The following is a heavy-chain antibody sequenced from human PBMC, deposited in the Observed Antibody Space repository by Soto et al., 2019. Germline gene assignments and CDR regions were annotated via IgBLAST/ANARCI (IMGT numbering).Heavy chain of an antibody. J-gene: IGHJ6*02. CDR1: GFTFSSYS. CDR2: ISSSSSYV. Sequence: GGSLRLSCAASGFTFSSYSMNWVRQAPGKGLEWVSSISSSSSYVYYADSVKGRFTISRDNAKNSLYLQMNSLRAEDTAVYYCAREGGTWDIVVVPAAIRYYYGMDVWGQGTTVTVSS. V-gene: IGHV3-21*01. D-gene: IGHD2-2*01. CDR3: AREGGTWDIVVVPAAIRYYYGMDV.